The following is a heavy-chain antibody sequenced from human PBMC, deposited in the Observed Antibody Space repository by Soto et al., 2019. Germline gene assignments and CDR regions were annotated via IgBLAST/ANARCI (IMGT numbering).Heavy chain of an antibody. CDR1: GFTFSSYA. V-gene: IGHV3-48*02. D-gene: IGHD3-10*01. CDR3: AREGTRGGFLNWFDP. CDR2: ISSSSTI. J-gene: IGHJ5*02. Sequence: LRLSCAASGFTFSSYAMRWVRQAPGKGLEWVSAISSSSTIYYADSVKGRFTISRDNAKNSLYLQMNSLRDEDTAVYYCAREGTRGGFLNWFDPWGQGTLVTVSS.